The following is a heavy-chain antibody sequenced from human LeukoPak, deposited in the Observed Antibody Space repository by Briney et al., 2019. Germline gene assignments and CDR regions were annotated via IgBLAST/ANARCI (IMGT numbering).Heavy chain of an antibody. D-gene: IGHD6-19*01. CDR2: VFTSGTT. CDR1: GDSMTTFD. J-gene: IGHJ4*02. CDR3: ARHSPTGWYYFDS. V-gene: IGHV4-4*07. Sequence: SETLSLTCSVSGDSMTTFDWSWLRQPAGKGLEWVGQVFTSGTTAYSASLKSRLTISLDKSNNQVSLKLISVTAADTAVYYCARHSPTGWYYFDSWGQGALVIVSS.